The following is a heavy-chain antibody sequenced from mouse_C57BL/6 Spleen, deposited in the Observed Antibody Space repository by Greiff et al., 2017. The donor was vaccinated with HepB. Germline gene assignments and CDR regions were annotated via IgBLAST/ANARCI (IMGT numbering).Heavy chain of an antibody. V-gene: IGHV1-53*01. CDR2: INPSNGGT. CDR3: ARSGGYYDYDGYFDV. D-gene: IGHD2-4*01. J-gene: IGHJ1*03. Sequence: VQLQQSGTELVKPGASVKLSCKASGYTFTSYWMHWVKQRPGQGLEWIGNINPSNGGTNYNEKFKSKATLTVDKSSSTAYMQLSSLTSEDSAVYYCARSGGYYDYDGYFDVWGTGTTVTVSS. CDR1: GYTFTSYW.